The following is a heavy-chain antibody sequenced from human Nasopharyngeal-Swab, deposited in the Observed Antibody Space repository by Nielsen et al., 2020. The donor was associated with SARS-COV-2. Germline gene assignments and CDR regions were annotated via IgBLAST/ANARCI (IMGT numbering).Heavy chain of an antibody. V-gene: IGHV1-58*01. Sequence: SVKVSCKASDVIFTSADVQWVRQAQGQRLEWVGWIVVGSDETKYAQKFHERATVTRDMSTSTAYMDLSSLRSEGTAVYYCAADQGVQGARGDYWGQGTLVTVSS. CDR2: IVVGSDET. CDR1: DVIFTSAD. CDR3: AADQGVQGARGDY. J-gene: IGHJ4*02. D-gene: IGHD3-10*01.